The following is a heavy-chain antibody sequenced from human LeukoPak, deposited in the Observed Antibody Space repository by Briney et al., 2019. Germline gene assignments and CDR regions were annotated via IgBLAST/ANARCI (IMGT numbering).Heavy chain of an antibody. D-gene: IGHD3-22*01. CDR3: ARRYLDSGGYYHDAFDI. V-gene: IGHV4-4*07. CDR1: GGSISSYY. Sequence: SETLSLTCTVSGGSISSYYWSWIRQPAGKGLEWIGRIYTSGSTNYNPSLKSRVTMSVDTSKNQFSLKLSSVTAADTAVYYCARRYLDSGGYYHDAFDIWGQGTMVTVSS. CDR2: IYTSGST. J-gene: IGHJ3*02.